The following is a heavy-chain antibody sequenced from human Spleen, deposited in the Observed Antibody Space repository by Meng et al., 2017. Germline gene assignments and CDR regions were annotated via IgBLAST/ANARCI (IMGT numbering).Heavy chain of an antibody. J-gene: IGHJ4*02. V-gene: IGHV4-34*01. CDR3: ARGPTTMAHDFDY. D-gene: IGHD4-11*01. CDR1: GGSFSDFY. CDR2: INHSGGT. Sequence: QGQLEQLGAGLLRPSGTLSPTCVVSGGSFSDFYWSWIRQPPGKGLEWIGEINHSGGTNYNPSLESRATISVDTSQNNLSLKLSSVTAADSAVYYCARGPTTMAHDFDYWGQGTLVTVSS.